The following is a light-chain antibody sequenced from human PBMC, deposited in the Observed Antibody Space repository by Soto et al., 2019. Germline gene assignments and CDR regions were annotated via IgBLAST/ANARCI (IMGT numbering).Light chain of an antibody. CDR1: QSVGSY. CDR3: QQRSDWPPVT. J-gene: IGKJ4*01. Sequence: EIVLTQSPATLSLSPGERATLSCRASQSVGSYLAWYQQKPGQAPRLLIYDAFNRATGIPARFSCSGSGTDFTLTISRLEPEDFAVYYCQQRSDWPPVTFGGGTKVEIK. CDR2: DAF. V-gene: IGKV3-11*01.